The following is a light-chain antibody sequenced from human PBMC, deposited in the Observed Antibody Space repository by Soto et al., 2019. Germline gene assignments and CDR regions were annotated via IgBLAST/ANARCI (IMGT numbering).Light chain of an antibody. CDR2: EAN. V-gene: IGLV2-23*01. J-gene: IGLJ3*02. CDR1: SSDVGNYNL. Sequence: QSALTQPASVSGSPGQSITISCTGTSSDVGNYNLVSWYQQHPGKAPKLMIYEANKRPSGVSSRFSGSKSGNTASLTISGLQAEDEADYHCCSFAGSNTWLFGGGTKLTVL. CDR3: CSFAGSNTWL.